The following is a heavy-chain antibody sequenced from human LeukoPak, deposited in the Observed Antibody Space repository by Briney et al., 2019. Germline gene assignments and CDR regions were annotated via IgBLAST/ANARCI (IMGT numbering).Heavy chain of an antibody. D-gene: IGHD3-22*01. CDR2: ISSSSYI. J-gene: IGHJ4*02. CDR1: GFTFSSYS. Sequence: GGSLRLSCAASGFTFSSYSMNWVRQAPGKGLEWVSSISSSSYIYYADSVKGRFTISRDNAKDSLYLQMNSLRAEDTAVYYCASSADYYYDSSGYSFWGQGTLVTVSS. V-gene: IGHV3-21*01. CDR3: ASSADYYYDSSGYSF.